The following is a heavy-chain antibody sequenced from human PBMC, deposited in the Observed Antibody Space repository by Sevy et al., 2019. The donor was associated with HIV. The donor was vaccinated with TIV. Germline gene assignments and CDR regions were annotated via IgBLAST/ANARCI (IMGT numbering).Heavy chain of an antibody. J-gene: IGHJ4*02. Sequence: GGSLRLSCAASGFTFSDYYMSWIRQAPGKGLEWVSYISSSSSYTNYVDSVKGRFTISRDNAKNSLYLQMNSLRAEDTAVYYCARDKTGIAAAADYWGQGTLVTVSS. CDR3: ARDKTGIAAAADY. CDR1: GFTFSDYY. V-gene: IGHV3-11*06. D-gene: IGHD6-13*01. CDR2: ISSSSSYT.